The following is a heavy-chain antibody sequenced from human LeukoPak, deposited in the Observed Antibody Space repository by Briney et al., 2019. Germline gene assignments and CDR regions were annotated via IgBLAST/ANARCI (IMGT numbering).Heavy chain of an antibody. CDR2: IYYSGST. CDR3: ARYDGYATLGYFDY. J-gene: IGHJ4*02. Sequence: PSENLSRNCSVSGGSISSYYWSWIRHPPGQGLEGIGYIYYSGSTNYNPSLKSLVTISVDTSKNQFSLKLSSVTAADTAVYYCARYDGYATLGYFDYWGQGTLVTVSS. CDR1: GGSISSYY. D-gene: IGHD5-24*01. V-gene: IGHV4-59*01.